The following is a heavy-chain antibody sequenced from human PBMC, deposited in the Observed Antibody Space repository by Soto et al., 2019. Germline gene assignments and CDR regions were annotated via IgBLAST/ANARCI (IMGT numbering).Heavy chain of an antibody. CDR2: IYYSGST. J-gene: IGHJ5*02. D-gene: IGHD1-7*01. Sequence: SETLSLTCTVSGGSISSSSYYWGWIRQPPGKGLEWIGSIYYSGSTYYNPSLKSRVTMSIDTSKNQFSLELNSVTAPDTAVYYCARLSGQNWNYSPKWFDPWGPGTLVTVSS. V-gene: IGHV4-39*01. CDR1: GGSISSSSYY. CDR3: ARLSGQNWNYSPKWFDP.